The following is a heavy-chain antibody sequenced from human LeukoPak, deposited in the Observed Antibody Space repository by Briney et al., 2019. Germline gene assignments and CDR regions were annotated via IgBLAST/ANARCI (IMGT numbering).Heavy chain of an antibody. V-gene: IGHV1-3*04. CDR3: ARGVGYNYGLYYHYGMDV. Sequence: ASVKVSCKASGYTFISHVIHWVRQAPGQRLEWMGWIDTANGNTTYSQKFQGRVTITRDTSASTAYMDLNSPRSEDTAVYYCARGVGYNYGLYYHYGMDVWGQGTTVTVSS. J-gene: IGHJ6*02. D-gene: IGHD5-18*01. CDR2: IDTANGNT. CDR1: GYTFISHV.